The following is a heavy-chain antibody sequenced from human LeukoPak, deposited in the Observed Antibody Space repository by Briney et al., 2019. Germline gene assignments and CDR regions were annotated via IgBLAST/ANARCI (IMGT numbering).Heavy chain of an antibody. J-gene: IGHJ5*02. V-gene: IGHV4-31*03. Sequence: SQTLSLTRTVSGTSIGSGRHYWSWLRHHPGKGLEWIGYIYYSGGTYTTPSLKSRVTMSVDTSKNQFSLKLNSVTAADTAVYYCARSHPFDHWGQGTLVIVSS. CDR2: IYYSGGT. CDR3: ARSHPFDH. CDR1: GTSIGSGRHY.